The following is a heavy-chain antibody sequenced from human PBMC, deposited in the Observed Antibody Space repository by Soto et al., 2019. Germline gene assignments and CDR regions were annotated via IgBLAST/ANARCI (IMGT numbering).Heavy chain of an antibody. CDR2: VTDNGRST. Sequence: GGSLRLSCAASGFTFSRDGMSWVRQAPGKGLEWVSLVTDNGRSTYYADSVKGRFTISRDNTKNMLFLQMNSLRAEDTAVYYCAKERATTTAFDYWGQGALVTVSS. D-gene: IGHD4-17*01. V-gene: IGHV3-23*01. J-gene: IGHJ4*02. CDR3: AKERATTTAFDY. CDR1: GFTFSRDG.